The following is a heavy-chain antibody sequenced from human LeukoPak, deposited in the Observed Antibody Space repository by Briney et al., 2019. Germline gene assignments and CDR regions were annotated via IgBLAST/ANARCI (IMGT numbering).Heavy chain of an antibody. D-gene: IGHD3-22*01. Sequence: ASVKVSCKASGYTFTGYYLHWVRQAPGQGLEWMGWINPKNGGTKYAQKLQGRVTMTRDTSISTVYMELSRLTSDDTAVYSCARDPAQTYYYDPWGQGTLVTVSS. V-gene: IGHV1-2*02. J-gene: IGHJ4*02. CDR3: ARDPAQTYYYDP. CDR1: GYTFTGYY. CDR2: INPKNGGT.